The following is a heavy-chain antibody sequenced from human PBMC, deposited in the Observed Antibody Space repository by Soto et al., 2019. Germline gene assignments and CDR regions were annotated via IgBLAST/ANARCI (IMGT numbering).Heavy chain of an antibody. V-gene: IGHV3-33*01. CDR3: ASSGSGTVTSYYFDY. Sequence: PGGSLRLSCAASGFTFSSYGMHWVRQAPGKGLEWVAVIWYDGSNKYYADSVKGRFTISRDNSKNTLYLQMNSLRAEDTAVYYCASSGSGTVTSYYFDYWGQGTLVTVSS. J-gene: IGHJ4*02. D-gene: IGHD4-17*01. CDR2: IWYDGSNK. CDR1: GFTFSSYG.